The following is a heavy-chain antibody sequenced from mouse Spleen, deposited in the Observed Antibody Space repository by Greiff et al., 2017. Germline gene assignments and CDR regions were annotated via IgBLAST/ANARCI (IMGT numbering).Heavy chain of an antibody. J-gene: IGHJ2*01. CDR2: ISSGGGNT. Sequence: EVQVVESGGGLVKLGGSLKLSCAASGFTFSSYAMSWVRQTPEKRLEWVATISSGGGNTYYPDSVKGRFTISRDNAKNTLYLQMSSLKSEDTAMYYCARIYYYSSSYVAYFDYWGQGTTLTVSS. CDR3: ARIYYYSSSYVAYFDY. V-gene: IGHV5-9-3*01. D-gene: IGHD1-1*01. CDR1: GFTFSSYA.